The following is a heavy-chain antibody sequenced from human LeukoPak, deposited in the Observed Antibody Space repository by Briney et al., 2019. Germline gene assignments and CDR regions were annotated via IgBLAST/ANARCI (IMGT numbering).Heavy chain of an antibody. CDR1: GGSFSGYY. Sequence: SETLSLTCAVYGGSFSGYYWSWIRQPPGKGLEWIGEINHSGSTNYNPSLKSRVTISVDTSKNQFSLKLSSVTAADTAVYHCARGHSSSWYGGKFDYWGQGTLVTVSS. D-gene: IGHD6-13*01. CDR3: ARGHSSSWYGGKFDY. CDR2: INHSGST. J-gene: IGHJ4*02. V-gene: IGHV4-34*01.